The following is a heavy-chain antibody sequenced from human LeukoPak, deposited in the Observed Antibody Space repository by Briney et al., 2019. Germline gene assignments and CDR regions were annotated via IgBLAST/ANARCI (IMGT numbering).Heavy chain of an antibody. CDR2: IYYSGST. V-gene: IGHV4-39*07. CDR1: GGSISSSSYY. J-gene: IGHJ4*02. Sequence: SETLSLTCTVSGGSISSSSYYWGWIRQPPGKGLEWIGSIYYSGSTYYNPSLKSRVTISVDTSKNQFSLKLSSVTAADTAVYYCARNSEEGYSGYHSFFDYWGQGTLVTVSS. D-gene: IGHD5-12*01. CDR3: ARNSEEGYSGYHSFFDY.